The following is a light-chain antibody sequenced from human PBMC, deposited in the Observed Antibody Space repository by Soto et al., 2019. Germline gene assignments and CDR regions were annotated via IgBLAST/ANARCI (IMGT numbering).Light chain of an antibody. Sequence: DIQMTQYPSTLSASVGDGVTITCRASQSISTWLAWYQQKPGKAPKLLIYQASNLASGVPSRFSGSGSGTEFTLTISSLQPDDFATYYCQQYNSYWVTFGQGTKVAIK. CDR3: QQYNSYWVT. J-gene: IGKJ1*01. V-gene: IGKV1-5*03. CDR1: QSISTW. CDR2: QAS.